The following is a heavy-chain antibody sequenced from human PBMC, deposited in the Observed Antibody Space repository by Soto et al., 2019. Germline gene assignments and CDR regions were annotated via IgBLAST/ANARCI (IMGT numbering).Heavy chain of an antibody. J-gene: IGHJ6*02. CDR3: AKDRPYYDFWSGSYYYGMDV. V-gene: IGHV3-23*01. CDR1: GFTFSSYA. D-gene: IGHD3-3*01. CDR2: ISGSGGST. Sequence: GGSLRLSCAASGFTFSSYAMSWVRQAPGKGLEWVSAISGSGGSTYYADSVKGRFTISRDNSKNTLYLQMNSLRAEDTAVYYCAKDRPYYDFWSGSYYYGMDVWGQGTTVTVSS.